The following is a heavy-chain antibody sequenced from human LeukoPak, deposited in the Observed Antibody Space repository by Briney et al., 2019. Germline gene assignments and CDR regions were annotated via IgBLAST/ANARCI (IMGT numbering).Heavy chain of an antibody. D-gene: IGHD1-26*01. Sequence: GGALRLSCAASGFTFNTYGMTWVRQAPGKGLEWVSALSGSSGSSYYADSVKGRFTISTDTSKNTLYLQMSSLRAEDTAVYYCAKWDSGRYSYYFDYWGQGTLVTVSS. CDR2: LSGSSGSS. CDR1: GFTFNTYG. CDR3: AKWDSGRYSYYFDY. J-gene: IGHJ4*02. V-gene: IGHV3-23*01.